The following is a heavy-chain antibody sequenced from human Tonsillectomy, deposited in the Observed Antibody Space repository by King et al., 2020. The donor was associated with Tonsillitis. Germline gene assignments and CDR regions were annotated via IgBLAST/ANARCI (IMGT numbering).Heavy chain of an antibody. J-gene: IGHJ4*02. CDR2: IYYSGST. D-gene: IGHD5-12*01. CDR3: ARAPSKWLSYY. Sequence: LQLQESGPGLVKPSETLSLTCTVSGGSISSYYWSWIRQPPGKGLEWIGYIYYSGSTNYNPSLKSRVTISVDTSKNQFSLKLSSVTAADTAVYYCARAPSKWLSYYWGQGTLVTVSS. V-gene: IGHV4-59*01. CDR1: GGSISSYY.